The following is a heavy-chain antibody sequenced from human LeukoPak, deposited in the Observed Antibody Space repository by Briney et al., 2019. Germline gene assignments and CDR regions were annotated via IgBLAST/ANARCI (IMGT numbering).Heavy chain of an antibody. J-gene: IGHJ4*02. Sequence: ASVKVSCKASGYTFTGYYMHWVRQAPGQGLEWMGRINPNSGGTNCAQKFQGRVTMTRDTSISTAYMELSRLRSDDTAVYYCATLGYCSSTSCYGPFDYWGQGTLVTVSS. CDR3: ATLGYCSSTSCYGPFDY. CDR2: INPNSGGT. D-gene: IGHD2-2*01. V-gene: IGHV1-2*06. CDR1: GYTFTGYY.